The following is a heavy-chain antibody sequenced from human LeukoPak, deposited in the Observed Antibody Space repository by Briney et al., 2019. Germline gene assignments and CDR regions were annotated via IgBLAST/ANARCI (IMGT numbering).Heavy chain of an antibody. D-gene: IGHD6-19*01. J-gene: IGHJ4*02. CDR1: GFTFSSYE. CDR2: ISSSGSTI. Sequence: PGGSLRLSCAASGFTFSSYEMNWVRQAPGKGLEWVSYISSSGSTIYYADSVKGRFTISRDNAKNSLYLQMNSLRAEDTAVYYCAKDSGSGWFHYWGQGTLVTVSS. V-gene: IGHV3-48*03. CDR3: AKDSGSGWFHY.